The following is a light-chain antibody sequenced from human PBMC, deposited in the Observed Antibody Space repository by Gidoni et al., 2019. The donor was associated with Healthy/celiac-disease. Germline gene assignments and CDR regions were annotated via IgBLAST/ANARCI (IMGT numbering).Light chain of an antibody. V-gene: IGKV1-33*01. Sequence: DIQMTQSPFSLSASVGDRVTITCQASQDISNYLTWYQQKPGKAPKLLVYEASNLETGVPSRFSGSGSGTDFTLTISSLQTEDIATCYCERYDNPLLTFGGGTKVEIK. J-gene: IGKJ4*01. CDR2: EAS. CDR1: QDISNY. CDR3: ERYDNPLLT.